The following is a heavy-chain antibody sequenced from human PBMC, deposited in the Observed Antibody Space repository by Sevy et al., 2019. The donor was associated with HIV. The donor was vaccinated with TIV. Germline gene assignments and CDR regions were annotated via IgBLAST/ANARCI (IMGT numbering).Heavy chain of an antibody. Sequence: GGSLRLSCAVSGFNFNIYNMSWVRQAPGKGLEWVSTLSFGCGKINYADSVKGRFIISRDDSKNTLYLQMNSLRAEDTAVYFCAREGCSRPHDYWGQGTLVTVSS. CDR2: LSFGCGKI. J-gene: IGHJ4*02. V-gene: IGHV3-23*01. CDR3: AREGCSRPHDY. CDR1: GFNFNIYN. D-gene: IGHD3-10*02.